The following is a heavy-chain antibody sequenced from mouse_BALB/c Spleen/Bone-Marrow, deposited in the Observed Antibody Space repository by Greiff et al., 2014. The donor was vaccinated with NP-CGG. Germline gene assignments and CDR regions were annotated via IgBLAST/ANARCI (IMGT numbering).Heavy chain of an antibody. CDR2: INPSNGRT. CDR1: GYTFTSYW. J-gene: IGHJ3*01. D-gene: IGHD2-14*01. V-gene: IGHV1S81*02. Sequence: VQLQQSXAELVKPWASVKLSCKASGYTFTSYWMHWVKQRPGQGLEWIGEINPSNGRTNYNEKFKSKATLTVDKSSSTAYMQLSSLTSEDSAVYYCARGYFAYWGQGTLVTVSA. CDR3: ARGYFAY.